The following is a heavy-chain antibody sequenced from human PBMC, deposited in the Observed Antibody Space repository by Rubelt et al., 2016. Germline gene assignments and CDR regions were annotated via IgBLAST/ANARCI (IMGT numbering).Heavy chain of an antibody. Sequence: GGSLRLSCAASGFTFSSYAMSWVRQAPGKGLEWVSAISGSGGSTYYADSVKGRFTISRDNSKNTLYLQMNSLRAEDTAVYFCATVRGSNYHFYIDVWGKGTTVTVSS. J-gene: IGHJ6*03. CDR1: GFTFSSYA. V-gene: IGHV3-23*01. D-gene: IGHD3-10*01. CDR3: ATVRGSNYHFYIDV. CDR2: ISGSGGST.